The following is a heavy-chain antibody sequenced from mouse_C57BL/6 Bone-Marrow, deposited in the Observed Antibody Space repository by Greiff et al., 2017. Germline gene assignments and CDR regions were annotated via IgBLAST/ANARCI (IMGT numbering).Heavy chain of an antibody. CDR3: VRWLPYAMDY. CDR2: IDPANGNT. D-gene: IGHD2-3*01. Sequence: EVKLVESVAELVRPGASVKLSCTASGFNIKNTYMHWVKQRPEQGLEWIGRIDPANGNTKYAPKFQGKDTITADTSSNTAYLQLSSLTSEDTASYYCVRWLPYAMDYWGQGTSVTVSS. CDR1: GFNIKNTY. J-gene: IGHJ4*01. V-gene: IGHV14-3*01.